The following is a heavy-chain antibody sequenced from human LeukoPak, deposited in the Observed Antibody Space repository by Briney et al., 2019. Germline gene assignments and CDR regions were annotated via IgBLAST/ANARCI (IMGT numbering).Heavy chain of an antibody. D-gene: IGHD3-3*01. CDR1: GGTFSSYA. CDR3: ARGLEGGVDFWSGYHQPEFDY. V-gene: IGHV1-69*13. CDR2: IIPIFGTA. J-gene: IGHJ4*02. Sequence: ASVKVSCKASGGTFSSYAISWVRQAPGQGLEWMGGIIPIFGTANYAQKFQGRVTITADESTSTAYMELSSLRSEDTAVYYCARGLEGGVDFWSGYHQPEFDYWGQGTLVTVSS.